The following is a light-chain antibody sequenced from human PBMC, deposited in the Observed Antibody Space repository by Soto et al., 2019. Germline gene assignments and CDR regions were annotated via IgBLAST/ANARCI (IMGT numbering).Light chain of an antibody. CDR3: VSYTTSASYV. Sequence: QSVLTQPASVSGSPGQSITISCTGTSSDVGGFIFVSWYQQHPGRAPKLMIYDVSNRPSGVSNRFSGSKSGNTASLTIPGLQADDDADYYCVSYTTSASYVFGTGTKVTVL. CDR1: SSDVGGFIF. CDR2: DVS. J-gene: IGLJ1*01. V-gene: IGLV2-14*01.